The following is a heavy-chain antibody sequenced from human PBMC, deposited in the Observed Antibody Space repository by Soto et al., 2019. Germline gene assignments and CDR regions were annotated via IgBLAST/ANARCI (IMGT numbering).Heavy chain of an antibody. Sequence: GASLKISCKGSGYSFTSYWISWVRQMPGKGLEWMGRIDPSDSYTNYSPSFQGHVTISADKSISTAYLQWSSLKASDTAMYYCARHHYCSGGSCYFARGMDVWGQGTTVTVSS. CDR1: GYSFTSYW. J-gene: IGHJ6*02. CDR2: IDPSDSYT. V-gene: IGHV5-10-1*01. CDR3: ARHHYCSGGSCYFARGMDV. D-gene: IGHD2-15*01.